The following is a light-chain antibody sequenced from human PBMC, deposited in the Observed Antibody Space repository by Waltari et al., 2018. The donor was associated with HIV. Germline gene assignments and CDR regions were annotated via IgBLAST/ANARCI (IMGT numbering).Light chain of an antibody. V-gene: IGLV1-44*01. CDR3: AAWDDSLNGYV. CDR1: SSNIGSNA. CDR2: PNT. J-gene: IGLJ1*01. Sequence: QSVLTQSPSASGTPGQRVTISCSGRSSNIGSNAVDWYQHLPGTAPKLPIHPNTQRPSGIPDRFSGSKSGTSASLAISGLQSEDESDYYCAAWDDSLNGYVFGSGTKVTVL.